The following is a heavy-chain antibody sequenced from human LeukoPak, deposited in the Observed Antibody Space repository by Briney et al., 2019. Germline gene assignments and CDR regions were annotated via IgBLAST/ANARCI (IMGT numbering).Heavy chain of an antibody. CDR2: INSDGSNI. CDR3: TRGASGYGNFDY. J-gene: IGHJ4*02. V-gene: IGHV3-74*01. CDR1: GFLFCGYW. Sequence: GGSLRLFCAASGFLFCGYWVLWLRRGRGRGLVWFSRINSDGSNIIYADSVKGRFSISRDNAKNTLYLQMNSLRAEDTAVYYCTRGASGYGNFDYWGQGTLVTVSS. D-gene: IGHD5-12*01.